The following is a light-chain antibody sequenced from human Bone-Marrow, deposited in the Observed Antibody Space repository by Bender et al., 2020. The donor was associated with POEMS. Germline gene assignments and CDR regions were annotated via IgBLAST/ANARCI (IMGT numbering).Light chain of an antibody. V-gene: IGLV2-23*01. CDR2: EGN. J-gene: IGLJ1*01. Sequence: QSALTQPPSASGSPGQSVTISCTGTSSDVGAYNLVSWYQQHPGKAPKVMIYEGNKRPSGVSNRFSGSKSGNTASLTISGLQAEDEADYYCCSYAGSYTYVFGTGTKVTVL. CDR3: CSYAGSYTYV. CDR1: SSDVGAYNL.